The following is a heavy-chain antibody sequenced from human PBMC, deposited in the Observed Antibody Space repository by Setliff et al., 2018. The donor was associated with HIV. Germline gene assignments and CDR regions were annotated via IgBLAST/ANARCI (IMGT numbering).Heavy chain of an antibody. CDR3: AIPPAAGKEFEGY. V-gene: IGHV5-51*01. J-gene: IGHJ4*02. Sequence: PGASLKISCKGSGYSFTSYWIGWVRQMPGKGLEWMGIIYPRDSDTRYSSSFEGQVSISVDKSISTAYLQWSSLKASDTAMYYCAIPPAAGKEFEGYWGQGTLVTVSS. CDR1: GYSFTSYW. D-gene: IGHD6-13*01. CDR2: IYPRDSDT.